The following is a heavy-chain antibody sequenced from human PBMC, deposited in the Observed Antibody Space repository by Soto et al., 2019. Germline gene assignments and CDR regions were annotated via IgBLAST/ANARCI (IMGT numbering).Heavy chain of an antibody. V-gene: IGHV4-4*07. Sequence: ETLSLTCTVPGGSISNYYWSWIRQPAGKGLEWIGRIYISGIIDYNPSLKSRVTMSADTSKNQFSLILSSVTAADTAVYYCARAAKFGDLYYWGRGTLVTVSS. CDR3: ARAAKFGDLYY. CDR2: IYISGII. J-gene: IGHJ4*02. D-gene: IGHD3-10*02. CDR1: GGSISNYY.